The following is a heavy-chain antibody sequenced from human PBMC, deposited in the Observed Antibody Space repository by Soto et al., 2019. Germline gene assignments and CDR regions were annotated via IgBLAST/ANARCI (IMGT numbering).Heavy chain of an antibody. CDR3: ASSFVVPAAISFDY. Sequence: SETLSLTCTVSGGSISSYYWSWIRQPPGNGLEWIVYIYYSGSTIYNPSLKSLVTISVDTSKNQFSLNLSSVTAADTAVYYCASSFVVPAAISFDYWGQGTLVTVSS. CDR2: IYYSGST. V-gene: IGHV4-59*08. J-gene: IGHJ4*02. CDR1: GGSISSYY. D-gene: IGHD2-2*02.